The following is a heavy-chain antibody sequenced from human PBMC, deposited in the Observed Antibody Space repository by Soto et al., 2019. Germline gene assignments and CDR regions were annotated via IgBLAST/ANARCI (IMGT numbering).Heavy chain of an antibody. Sequence: SETLSLTCAVSSGSISSSNWWSWVRQPPGKGLEWIGEIYHSGSTYYNPSLKSRVTISVDTSKNQFSLKLSSVTAADTAVYYCARLPTSGRFGEWLCFDPWGQGTLVTVSS. V-gene: IGHV4-4*02. CDR3: ARLPTSGRFGEWLCFDP. CDR2: IYHSGST. J-gene: IGHJ5*02. D-gene: IGHD3-10*01. CDR1: SGSISSSNW.